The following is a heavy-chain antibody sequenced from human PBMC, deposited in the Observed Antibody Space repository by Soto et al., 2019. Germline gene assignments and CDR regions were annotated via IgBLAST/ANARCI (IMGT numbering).Heavy chain of an antibody. V-gene: IGHV1-8*01. D-gene: IGHD4-17*01. CDR1: GYTFTSYD. CDR2: MNPNSGNT. J-gene: IGHJ4*02. CDR3: ARDYGEAVCYFDY. Sequence: GASVKVSCKASGYTFTSYDINWVRQATGQGLERMGWMNPNSGNTGYAQKFQGRVTMTRNTSISTAYMELSSLRSEDTAVYYCARDYGEAVCYFDYWGQGTLVTVSS.